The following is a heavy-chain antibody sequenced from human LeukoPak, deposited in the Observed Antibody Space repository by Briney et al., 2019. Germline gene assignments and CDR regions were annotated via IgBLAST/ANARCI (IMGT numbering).Heavy chain of an antibody. CDR2: ISYSGST. D-gene: IGHD2-2*01. CDR3: ASYAKDIVVLPAASIYWYFDL. Sequence: SETLSLTCTVSGGSISSYYWSWIRQPPGKGLEWIGYISYSGSTNYNPSLKSRVTISVDTSRNQFSLKLSSVTAADTAVYYCASYAKDIVVLPAASIYWYFDLWGRGTLVTVSS. V-gene: IGHV4-59*01. CDR1: GGSISSYY. J-gene: IGHJ2*01.